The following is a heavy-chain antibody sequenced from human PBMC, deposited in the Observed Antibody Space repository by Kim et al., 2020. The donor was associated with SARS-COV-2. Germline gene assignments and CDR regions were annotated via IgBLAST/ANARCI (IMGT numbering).Heavy chain of an antibody. CDR3: ARRGADLHYYYYGMDV. Sequence: SETLSLTCTVSGGSISSSSYYWGWIRQPPGKGLEWIGSIYYSGSTYYNPSLKSRVTISVDTSKNQFSLKLSSVTAADTAVYYCARRGADLHYYYYGMDV. CDR2: IYYSGST. V-gene: IGHV4-39*01. J-gene: IGHJ6*01. CDR1: GGSISSSSYY.